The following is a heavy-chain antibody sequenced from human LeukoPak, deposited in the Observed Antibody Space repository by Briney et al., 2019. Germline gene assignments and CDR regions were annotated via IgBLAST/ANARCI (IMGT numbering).Heavy chain of an antibody. CDR2: IYYSGST. CDR1: GGSISSYY. J-gene: IGHJ3*02. Sequence: SETLSLTCTVSGGSISSYYWSWIRQPPGKGLEWIGYIYYSGSTNYNPSLKSRVTISVDTSKNQFSLKLSSVTAADTAVYYCARAGYSSSWYGGAFDIWGQGTMVTVSS. D-gene: IGHD6-13*01. CDR3: ARAGYSSSWYGGAFDI. V-gene: IGHV4-59*01.